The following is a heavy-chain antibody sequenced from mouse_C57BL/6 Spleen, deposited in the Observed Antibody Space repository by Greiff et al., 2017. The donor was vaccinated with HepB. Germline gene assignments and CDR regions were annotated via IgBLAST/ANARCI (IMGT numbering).Heavy chain of an antibody. J-gene: IGHJ4*01. CDR3: ARDRYYYGSSPFDAMDY. CDR1: GFTFSSYA. V-gene: IGHV5-4*01. CDR2: ISDGGSYT. D-gene: IGHD1-1*01. Sequence: DVMLVESGGGLVKPGGSLKLSCAASGFTFSSYAMSWARQTPEKRLEWVATISDGGSYTYYPDNVKGRFTISRDNAKNNLYLQMSHLKSEDTAMYYCARDRYYYGSSPFDAMDYWGQGTSVTVSS.